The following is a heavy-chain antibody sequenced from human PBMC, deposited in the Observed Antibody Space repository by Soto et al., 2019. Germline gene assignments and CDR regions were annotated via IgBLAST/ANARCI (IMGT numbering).Heavy chain of an antibody. Sequence: SLRLSCVASGFMFTRSTMNWVRQAPGKGLEWVSSITSASDYIFYADSVKGRFTISRDNAKNSLYLQMNSLRAEDTAVYYCARVGTGSSTPLDIWGQGTMVTVS. J-gene: IGHJ3*02. V-gene: IGHV3-21*01. CDR1: GFMFTRST. CDR2: ITSASDYI. D-gene: IGHD3-9*01. CDR3: ARVGTGSSTPLDI.